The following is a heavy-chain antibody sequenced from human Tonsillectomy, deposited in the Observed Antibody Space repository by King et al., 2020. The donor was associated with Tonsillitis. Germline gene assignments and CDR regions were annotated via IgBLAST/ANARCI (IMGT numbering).Heavy chain of an antibody. CDR1: GGTFSSYA. CDR2: IIPILPIT. J-gene: IGHJ4*02. D-gene: IGHD5-24*01. CDR3: ARARRDAYNFDY. Sequence: QMQLVQSGAEVKKPGSSVKVSCKASGGTFSSYAISWVRQAPGQGLEWMGRIIPILPITNYAQKFQGRVTISADKSTGTAYMELSSLRSEDTAVYYCARARRDAYNFDYWGQGTLVTVSS. V-gene: IGHV1-69*09.